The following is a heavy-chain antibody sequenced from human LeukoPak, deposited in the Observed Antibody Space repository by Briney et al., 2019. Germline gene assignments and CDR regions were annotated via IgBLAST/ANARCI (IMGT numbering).Heavy chain of an antibody. CDR2: INTNTGNP. J-gene: IGHJ5*01. CDR1: GYTFISYT. V-gene: IGHV7-4-1*02. D-gene: IGHD6-13*01. CDR3: ARGDITAANWPGNWFDS. Sequence: GASVKVSCKASGYTFISYTINWVRQAPGQGLEWMGWINTNTGNPTYAKGFTGRFVFSLDTSVSTAYLQISSLKAEDTAVYYCARGDITAANWPGNWFDSWGQGTLVTVSS.